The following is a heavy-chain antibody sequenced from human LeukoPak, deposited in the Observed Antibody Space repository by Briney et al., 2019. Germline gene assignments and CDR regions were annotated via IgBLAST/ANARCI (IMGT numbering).Heavy chain of an antibody. J-gene: IGHJ6*03. D-gene: IGHD5-18*01. Sequence: PSQTLSLTCTVSGGSISSGSYYWSWIRQPAGKGLEWIGRIYTSGSTNYNPSLKSRVTISVDTSKNQFSLKLSSVPAADTAVYYCARVWIADSYGYYYYYYYMDVWGKGTTVTVSS. CDR3: ARVWIADSYGYYYYYYYMDV. CDR1: GGSISSGSYY. V-gene: IGHV4-61*02. CDR2: IYTSGST.